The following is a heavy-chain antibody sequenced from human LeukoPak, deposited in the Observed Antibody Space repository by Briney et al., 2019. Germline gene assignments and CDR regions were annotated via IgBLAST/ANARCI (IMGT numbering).Heavy chain of an antibody. J-gene: IGHJ4*02. CDR1: GGSISSSSYY. Sequence: SETLSLTCTVSGGSISSSSYYWGWIRQPPGKGLEWIGSIYYSGSTYYNPSLKSRVTISVDTSKNQFSLKLSSVTAADTAVYYCARAAGVRYFPFDYWGQGTLVTVSS. D-gene: IGHD3-9*01. CDR3: ARAAGVRYFPFDY. CDR2: IYYSGST. V-gene: IGHV4-39*07.